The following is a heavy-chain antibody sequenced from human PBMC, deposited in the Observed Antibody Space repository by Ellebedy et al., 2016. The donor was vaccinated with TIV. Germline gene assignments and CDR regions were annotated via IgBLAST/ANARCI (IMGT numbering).Heavy chain of an antibody. CDR1: GFAFKNYA. CDR3: ARGNAPVVAAPLYYYYDAMDV. J-gene: IGHJ6*02. Sequence: GESLKISCAASGFAFKNYAMHWVRQAPGKGLECVAVISYDGNNKYYADSVKGRLTISRDNSKNTLYLQMNSLRAEDTAVYYCARGNAPVVAAPLYYYYDAMDVWGQGTTVTVSS. V-gene: IGHV3-30*01. CDR2: ISYDGNNK. D-gene: IGHD2-15*01.